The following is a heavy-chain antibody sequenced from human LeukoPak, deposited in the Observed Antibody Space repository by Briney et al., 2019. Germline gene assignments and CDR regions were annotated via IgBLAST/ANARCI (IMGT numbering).Heavy chain of an antibody. Sequence: QAGGSLRLSCATSGLTVSSNYMSWVRQAPEKGLEWVSVIYSGGRTYYADSVKGRFTMSRDNSKNTLYLQMNSLRAEDTAVYYCARGVNYYDSSGYYYPAPFDYWGQGTLVTVSS. J-gene: IGHJ4*02. CDR1: GLTVSSNY. CDR2: IYSGGRT. V-gene: IGHV3-53*01. D-gene: IGHD3-22*01. CDR3: ARGVNYYDSSGYYYPAPFDY.